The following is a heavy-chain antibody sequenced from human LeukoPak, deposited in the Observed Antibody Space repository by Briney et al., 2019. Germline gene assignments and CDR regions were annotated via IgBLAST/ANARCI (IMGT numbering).Heavy chain of an antibody. D-gene: IGHD3-22*01. CDR1: GDSISSGDYY. J-gene: IGHJ3*02. Sequence: SETLSLTCTVSGDSISSGDYYWSWIRQPAGKGLGWIGRISSSGSTNYNPSLKSRVTISVDTSKNQFSLKPSSVTAADTAVYFCARGPYSYDSSGAFDIWGQGTMVTVSS. CDR3: ARGPYSYDSSGAFDI. V-gene: IGHV4-61*02. CDR2: ISSSGST.